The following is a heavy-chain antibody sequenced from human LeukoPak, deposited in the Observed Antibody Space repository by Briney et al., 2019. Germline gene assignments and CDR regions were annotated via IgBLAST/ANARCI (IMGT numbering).Heavy chain of an antibody. CDR2: INPNSGDT. CDR3: AKDTGTGGGGSRAWLFDY. Sequence: GASVKVSCKASGYTFTGYYMHWVRQAPGQGLEWMGWINPNSGDTNYAQKFQGRVTMTRNTSISTAYMELSSLRAEDTALYYCAKDTGTGGGGSRAWLFDYWGQGTLVTVSS. CDR1: GYTFTGYY. D-gene: IGHD1-26*01. V-gene: IGHV1-2*02. J-gene: IGHJ4*02.